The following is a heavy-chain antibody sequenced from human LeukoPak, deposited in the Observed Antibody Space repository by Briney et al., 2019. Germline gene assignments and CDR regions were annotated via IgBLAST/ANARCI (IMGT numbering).Heavy chain of an antibody. J-gene: IGHJ4*02. Sequence: PSETLSLTCTVSGGSISSSSYYWGWIRQPPGKGLEWIGSIYYSGSTYYNPSLKSRVTISVDTSKNQFSLKLSSVTAADTAVYYCARDLGSSSGVYWGQGTLVTVSS. CDR3: ARDLGSSSGVY. V-gene: IGHV4-39*07. CDR2: IYYSGST. CDR1: GGSISSSSYY. D-gene: IGHD6-6*01.